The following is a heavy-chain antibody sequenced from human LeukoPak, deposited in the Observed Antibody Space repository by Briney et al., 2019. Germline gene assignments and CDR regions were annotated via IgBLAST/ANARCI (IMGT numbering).Heavy chain of an antibody. J-gene: IGHJ4*02. V-gene: IGHV4-34*01. CDR3: ASTRRNGYSSGWYLFDY. Sequence: SETLSLTCAVYGGSFSGYYWSWIRQPPGKGLEWIGEINHSGSTNYNPSLKSRVTISVDTSKNQFSLKLSSVTAADTAVYYCASTRRNGYSSGWYLFDYWGQGTLVTVSS. CDR1: GGSFSGYY. CDR2: INHSGST. D-gene: IGHD6-19*01.